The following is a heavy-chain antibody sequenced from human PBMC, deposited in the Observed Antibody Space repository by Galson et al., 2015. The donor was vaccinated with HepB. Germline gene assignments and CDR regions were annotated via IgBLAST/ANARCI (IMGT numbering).Heavy chain of an antibody. J-gene: IGHJ4*02. V-gene: IGHV3-21*01. Sequence: SLRLSSAASGFTFSNYSMNWVRQAPGKGLEWVSSISSSGSYIYYADSVKGRFTISRDNAKNSLYLQMNSLRAEDTAVYYCARATYYDSSAYYAPFDYWGQGTLVTVSS. D-gene: IGHD3-22*01. CDR2: ISSSGSYI. CDR1: GFTFSNYS. CDR3: ARATYYDSSAYYAPFDY.